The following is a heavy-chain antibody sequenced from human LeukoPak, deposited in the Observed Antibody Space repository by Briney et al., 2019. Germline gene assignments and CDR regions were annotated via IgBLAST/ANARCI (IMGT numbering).Heavy chain of an antibody. J-gene: IGHJ5*02. V-gene: IGHV4-39*07. D-gene: IGHD6-19*01. CDR2: IYYNGDT. Sequence: SETLSLTCSASGVSITSRNYYWLWLRQPPGKGLEWIGSIYYNGDTYYNLSLKSRVTISVDTSKYQCSLKLSSVTAADTAVYYCARGSFRAVGWFDPWGQGTLVTVSS. CDR3: ARGSFRAVGWFDP. CDR1: GVSITSRNYY.